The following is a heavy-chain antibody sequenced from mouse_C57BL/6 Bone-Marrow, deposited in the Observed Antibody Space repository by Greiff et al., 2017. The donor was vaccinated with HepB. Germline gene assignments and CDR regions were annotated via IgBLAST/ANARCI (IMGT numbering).Heavy chain of an antibody. D-gene: IGHD5-1-1*01. CDR3: ASTEKYDCYAMDY. Sequence: EVQLVEPGGGLVQPGGSLKLSCAASGFTFSDYYMYWVRQTPEKRLEWVAYISNGGGSTYYPDTVKGRFTIARDNAKNTLYLQMSRLTSEDTAMYYCASTEKYDCYAMDYWGEGTSVTVSS. J-gene: IGHJ4*01. CDR1: GFTFSDYY. V-gene: IGHV5-12*01. CDR2: ISNGGGST.